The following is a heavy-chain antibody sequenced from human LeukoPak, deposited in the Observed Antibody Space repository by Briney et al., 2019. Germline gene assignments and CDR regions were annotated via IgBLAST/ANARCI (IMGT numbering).Heavy chain of an antibody. CDR3: AKEGVETGVTMVRGVLNWFDP. CDR1: GFTFSSYA. Sequence: GGSLRLSCAASGFTFSSYAMSWVRQAPGKGLEWVSGISGSGGSAYYADSVKGRFTISRDNSKNTLYLQMNSLRAEDTAVYYCAKEGVETGVTMVRGVLNWFDPWGQGTLVTVSS. D-gene: IGHD3-10*01. J-gene: IGHJ5*02. V-gene: IGHV3-23*01. CDR2: ISGSGGSA.